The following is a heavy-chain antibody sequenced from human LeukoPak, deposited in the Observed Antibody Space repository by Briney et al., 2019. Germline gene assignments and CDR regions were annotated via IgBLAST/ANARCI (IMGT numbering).Heavy chain of an antibody. Sequence: PGGSLRLSCAASGFTFSDYYMSWIRQAPGKGLEWVSYISSSSSYTSYADSVKGRFTISRDNAKNSLYLQMNSLRAEDTAVYYCARDFGSSHIPDAFDIWGQGTMVTVSS. CDR1: GFTFSDYY. CDR3: ARDFGSSHIPDAFDI. V-gene: IGHV3-11*06. J-gene: IGHJ3*02. D-gene: IGHD3-3*01. CDR2: ISSSSSYT.